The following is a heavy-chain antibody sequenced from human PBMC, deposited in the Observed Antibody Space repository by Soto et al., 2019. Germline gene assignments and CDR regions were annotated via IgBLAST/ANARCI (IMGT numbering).Heavy chain of an antibody. V-gene: IGHV3-53*04. D-gene: IGHD3-3*01. Sequence: EVQLVESGGGLVQPGGSLRLSCAASGFTVSSNYMSWVRQAPGKGLEWVSVIYSGGSTYYADSVKGRFTISRHNSKNTLYLQMNSLRAEDTAVYYCARDKPITILGVVIENGMGAFDIWGQGTMVTVSS. CDR1: GFTVSSNY. CDR2: IYSGGST. J-gene: IGHJ3*02. CDR3: ARDKPITILGVVIENGMGAFDI.